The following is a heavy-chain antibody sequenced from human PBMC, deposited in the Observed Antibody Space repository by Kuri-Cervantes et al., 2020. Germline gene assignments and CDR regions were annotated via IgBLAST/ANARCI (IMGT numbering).Heavy chain of an antibody. V-gene: IGHV4-30-2*01. CDR2: NYHSENT. Sequence: SCAVACSSISSGDYSWSWIRQPPGKGLEWIGYNYHSENTYYNPSLKSRVTMAVDRSKNQFSLKLSSVTDADTSVYYCARVFGTIFEPFFDYWGKGTLVTVSS. J-gene: IGHJ4*02. CDR1: CSSISSGDYS. D-gene: IGHD3-3*01. CDR3: ARVFGTIFEPFFDY.